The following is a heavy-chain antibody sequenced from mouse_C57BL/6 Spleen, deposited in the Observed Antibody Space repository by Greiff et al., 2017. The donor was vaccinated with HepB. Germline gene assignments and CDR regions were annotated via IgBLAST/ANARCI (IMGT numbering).Heavy chain of an antibody. D-gene: IGHD1-1*01. CDR1: GFTFSSYA. V-gene: IGHV5-4*01. CDR2: ISDGGSYT. CDR3: AGGSSYWYFDV. Sequence: EVQRVESGGGLVKPGGSLKLSCAASGFTFSSYAMSWVRQTPEKRLEWVATISDGGSYTYYPDNVKGRFTISRDNAKNNLYLQMSHLKSEDTAVYYCAGGSSYWYFDVWGTGTTVTVSS. J-gene: IGHJ1*03.